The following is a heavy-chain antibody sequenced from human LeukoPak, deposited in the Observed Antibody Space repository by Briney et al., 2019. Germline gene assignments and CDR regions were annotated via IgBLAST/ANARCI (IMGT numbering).Heavy chain of an antibody. CDR3: ARGPSITMVRGGQWYYYMDV. CDR1: GFTFSDYG. D-gene: IGHD3-10*01. CDR2: IQYDRTNE. V-gene: IGHV3-30*02. J-gene: IGHJ6*03. Sequence: GGTLRLSCAASGFTFSDYGMNWVRQAPGKGLEWVAYIQYDRTNEQYAHSVKGRFRISRDNSNNILYLQMNSLRTEDTAVYYCARGPSITMVRGGQWYYYMDVWGKGTTVTISS.